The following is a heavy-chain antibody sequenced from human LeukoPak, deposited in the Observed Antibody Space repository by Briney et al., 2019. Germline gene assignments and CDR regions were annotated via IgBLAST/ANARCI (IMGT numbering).Heavy chain of an antibody. CDR3: ARVVTYYYDSSGEYYFDY. CDR2: INWNGGST. D-gene: IGHD3-22*01. CDR1: GFTFSSYG. Sequence: GGTLRLSCAASGFTFSSYGMSWVRQAPGKGLEWVSGINWNGGSTGYADSVKGRFTISRDNAKNSLYLQMNSLRAEDTALYYCARVVTYYYDSSGEYYFDYWGQGTLVTVSS. J-gene: IGHJ4*02. V-gene: IGHV3-20*04.